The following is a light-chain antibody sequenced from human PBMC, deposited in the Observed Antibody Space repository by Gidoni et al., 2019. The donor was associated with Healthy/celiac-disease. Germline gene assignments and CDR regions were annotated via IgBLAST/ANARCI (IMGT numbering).Light chain of an antibody. CDR3: QQYGSSRLT. CDR1: QSVSSSY. CDR2: GAS. Sequence: EIVLTQSTGTLSLSPGERATLSCRASQSVSSSYLAWYQQKPGQAPRLLIYGASSRATGIPDRFSGSGSGTDFTLTISRLEPEDFAVYYCQQYGSSRLTFXGXTKVEIK. J-gene: IGKJ4*01. V-gene: IGKV3-20*01.